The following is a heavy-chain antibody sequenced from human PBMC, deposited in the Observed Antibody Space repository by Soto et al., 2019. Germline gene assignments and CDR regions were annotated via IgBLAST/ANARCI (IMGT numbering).Heavy chain of an antibody. V-gene: IGHV3-23*01. CDR3: CSPGVRGSAEKYYYYYGMDV. CDR1: GFNFSSYA. D-gene: IGHD3-10*01. Sequence: PGGSLRLSCPASGFNFSSYAMSWVRQAPGKGLEWVSAISGSGGSTYYADSVKGRFTISRDNSKNTLYLQMNSLRAEDTAVYYCCSPGVRGSAEKYYYYYGMDVWGQGTTVTVS. CDR2: ISGSGGST. J-gene: IGHJ6*02.